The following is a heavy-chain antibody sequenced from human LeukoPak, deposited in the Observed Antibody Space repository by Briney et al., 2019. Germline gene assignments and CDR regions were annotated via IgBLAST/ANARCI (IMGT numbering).Heavy chain of an antibody. V-gene: IGHV1-8*03. CDR3: AREGLDY. CDR2: MSPNSGNT. Sequence: RAASVKVSCKASGYTFTNYDINWVRQATGQGLEWMGYMSPNSGNTGYAQRFQDRVTITSDTSISTAYMELSSLRSDDTAVYYCAREGLDYWGQGTLVTVSS. J-gene: IGHJ4*02. CDR1: GYTFTNYD.